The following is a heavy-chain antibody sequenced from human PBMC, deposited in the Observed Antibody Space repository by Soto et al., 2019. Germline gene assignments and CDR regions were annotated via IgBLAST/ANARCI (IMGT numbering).Heavy chain of an antibody. CDR3: AKDLSRPAANATYFDY. V-gene: IGHV3-23*01. J-gene: IGHJ4*02. D-gene: IGHD2-2*01. CDR2: ISGSGGST. Sequence: GGSLRLSCAASGFTFSSYAMGWVRQAPGKGLEWVSAISGSGGSTYYADSVKGRFTISRDNSKNTLYLQMNSLRAEDTAVYYCAKDLSRPAANATYFDYWGQGTLVTVSS. CDR1: GFTFSSYA.